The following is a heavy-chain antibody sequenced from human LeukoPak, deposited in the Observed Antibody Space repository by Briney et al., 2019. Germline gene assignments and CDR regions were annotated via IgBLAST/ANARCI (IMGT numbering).Heavy chain of an antibody. CDR3: ASSYCGGTLCYDHY. J-gene: IGHJ4*01. Sequence: GGSLRPSCSASGFTFSSYAMHWVRQAPGKGLEWVSSIISSSYIYYADSVKGRFTISRDNSKNTLYLQMNSLRAEDTAVYYCASSYCGGTLCYDHYWGHGTLVTVSS. CDR2: IISSSYI. V-gene: IGHV3-21*04. CDR1: GFTFSSYA. D-gene: IGHD2-21*01.